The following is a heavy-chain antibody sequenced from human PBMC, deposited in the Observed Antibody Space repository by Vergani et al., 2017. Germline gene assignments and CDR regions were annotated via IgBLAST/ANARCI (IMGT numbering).Heavy chain of an antibody. CDR3: ARGAGYQLHKGYFDD. J-gene: IGHJ4*02. Sequence: SLLLSFSSSFFPFLLSSLPFFLPSPGTVLSWFSYLIIRGLTIYSAASVKGRFTISRDNAKNSLYLQMNSLRAEDTAVYYCARGAGYQLHKGYFDDWGKGTL. V-gene: IGHV3-48*03. CDR2: LIIRGLTI. CDR1: FFPFLLSS. D-gene: IGHD2-2*01.